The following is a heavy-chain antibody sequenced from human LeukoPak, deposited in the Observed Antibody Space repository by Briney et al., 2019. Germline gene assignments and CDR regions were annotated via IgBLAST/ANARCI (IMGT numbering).Heavy chain of an antibody. D-gene: IGHD2-15*01. V-gene: IGHV4-4*02. CDR2: IYHSGMT. Sequence: SETLSLTCAVSGGSISSPNWWSWVRQPPGKGLEWIREIYHSGMTNYKTSLKSRVTISVDESKNQLSLKLSSVTAADTAVYYFARDLVENSRGHDFWGQGILVIVSS. J-gene: IGHJ4*02. CDR3: ARDLVENSRGHDF. CDR1: GGSISSPNW.